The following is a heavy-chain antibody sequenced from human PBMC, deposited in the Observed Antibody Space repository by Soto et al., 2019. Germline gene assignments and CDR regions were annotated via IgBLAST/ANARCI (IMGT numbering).Heavy chain of an antibody. CDR3: AKHSSSSGSYYFYIMDV. CDR2: ISGSGDST. CDR1: GFTFSSYA. J-gene: IGHJ6*02. V-gene: IGHV3-23*01. D-gene: IGHD6-6*01. Sequence: GGSLRLSCAASGFTFSSYAMSWVRQAPGKGLEWVSVISGSGDSTYYADSVKGRFTISRDNSRNTLYLQMNSLRAEDTAVHYCAKHSSSSGSYYFYIMDVWGQGTSVTVSS.